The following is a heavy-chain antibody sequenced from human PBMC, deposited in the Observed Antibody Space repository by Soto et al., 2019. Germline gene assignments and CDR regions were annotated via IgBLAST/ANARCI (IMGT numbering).Heavy chain of an antibody. V-gene: IGHV1-69*12. Sequence: QVQLVQSGAEVKKPGSSVKVSCKASGGTFRTSAISWVRQAPGQGLEWVGGIMPVFRRPKYAQNFQDRVTITADESTGTAYRELNRLRSDDTSVYYCARDKDRLQLGGNYYFILDVWGQGTAVTVSS. CDR2: IMPVFRRP. J-gene: IGHJ6*02. CDR1: GGTFRTSA. CDR3: ARDKDRLQLGGNYYFILDV. D-gene: IGHD1-1*01.